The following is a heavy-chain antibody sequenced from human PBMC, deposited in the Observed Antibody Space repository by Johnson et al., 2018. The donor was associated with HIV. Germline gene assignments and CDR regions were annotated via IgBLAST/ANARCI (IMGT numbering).Heavy chain of an antibody. CDR2: IWYDGSNK. CDR1: GFTVSSNY. V-gene: IGHV3-33*08. J-gene: IGHJ1*01. Sequence: QVQLVESGGGLVQPGGSLRLSCAASGFTVSSNYMSWVRQVPGKGLEWVAVIWYDGSNKYYADSVKGRFTISGDNAKNSLYLQMNSLRPDDTAVYYCVRDTLAWG. CDR3: VRDTLA.